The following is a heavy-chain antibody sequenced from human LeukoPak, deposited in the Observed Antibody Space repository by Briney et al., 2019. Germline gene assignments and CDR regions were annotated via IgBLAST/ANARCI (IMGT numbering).Heavy chain of an antibody. J-gene: IGHJ4*02. CDR3: ALRIDY. V-gene: IGHV3-48*02. Sequence: PGRSLRLSRALSGFTFSRYNMNWVREAPGKGLELVSYISSSSSTIYYADSVKGRFTISRDNAKNSLYLQMNSLRDEDTAVYYCALRIDYWGQGTLVTVSS. CDR2: ISSSSSTI. D-gene: IGHD5/OR15-5a*01. CDR1: GFTFSRYN.